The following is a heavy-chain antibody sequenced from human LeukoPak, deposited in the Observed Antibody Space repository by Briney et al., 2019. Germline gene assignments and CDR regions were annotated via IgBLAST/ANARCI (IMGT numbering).Heavy chain of an antibody. CDR3: AKDLGNGEPGRHFDS. D-gene: IGHD2-8*01. CDR1: GFTFSSYP. J-gene: IGHJ4*02. CDR2: ISGGGETT. V-gene: IGHV3-23*01. Sequence: GGSLRLSCVVSGFTFSSYPMSCVRQAPGKGLEWVSIISGGGETTYYADSVKGRFTISRDNSKNTLFLHMNRLRAEDTPINYCAKDLGNGEPGRHFDSWGQGTLVTVSS.